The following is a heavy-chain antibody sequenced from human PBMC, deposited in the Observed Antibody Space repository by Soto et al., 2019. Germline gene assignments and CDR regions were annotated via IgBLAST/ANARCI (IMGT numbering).Heavy chain of an antibody. J-gene: IGHJ4*02. D-gene: IGHD3-9*01. V-gene: IGHV1-3*01. CDR2: INAGNGNT. CDR3: ARNLMDYDILTGYYMGYYFDY. Sequence: ASVKVSCKASGYTFTSYAMHWLLQAPGQRLEWMGWINAGNGNTKYSQKFQGRVTITRDTSASTAYMELSSLRSEDTAVYYCARNLMDYDILTGYYMGYYFDYWGQGTLVTVSS. CDR1: GYTFTSYA.